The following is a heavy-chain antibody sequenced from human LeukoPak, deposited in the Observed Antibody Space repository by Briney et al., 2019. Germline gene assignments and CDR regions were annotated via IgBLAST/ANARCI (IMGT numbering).Heavy chain of an antibody. CDR3: ARDRVAAAGPFDY. CDR1: GYSISSDYY. D-gene: IGHD6-13*01. Sequence: PSETLSLTCTVSGYSISSDYYWSWIRQPPGKGLEWIGYIYYSGSTYYNPSLKSRVTISVDTSKNQFSLKLSSVTAADTAVYYCARDRVAAAGPFDYWGQGTLVTVSS. CDR2: IYYSGST. J-gene: IGHJ4*02. V-gene: IGHV4-30-4*08.